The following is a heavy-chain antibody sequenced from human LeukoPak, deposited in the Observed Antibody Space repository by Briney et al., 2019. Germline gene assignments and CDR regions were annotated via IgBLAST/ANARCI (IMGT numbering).Heavy chain of an antibody. CDR2: MNPSSGNT. Sequence: ASVKVSCKASGYTFTTYDINWVRQATGQGLEWTGWMNPSSGNTTYAQNFQDRVTITRDTSLSTAYMELSSLKSEDTAVYYCGRVGGGCSSGPDEDYYYYMDVWGKGTTVTVSS. J-gene: IGHJ6*03. D-gene: IGHD3-10*01. V-gene: IGHV1-8*03. CDR3: GRVGGGCSSGPDEDYYYYMDV. CDR1: GYTFTTYD.